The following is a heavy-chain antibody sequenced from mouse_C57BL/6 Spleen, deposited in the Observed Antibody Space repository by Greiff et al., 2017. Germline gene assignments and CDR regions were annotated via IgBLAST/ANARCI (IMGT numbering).Heavy chain of an antibody. CDR1: GYTFTSYW. J-gene: IGHJ2*01. CDR3: AREAAHFDY. CDR2: IDPSDSYT. Sequence: QVQLKQPGAELVRPGTSVKLSCKASGYTFTSYWMHWVKQRPGQGLEWIGVIDPSDSYTNYNQKFKGKATLTVDTSSSTAYMQLSSLTSEDSAVYYCAREAAHFDYWGQGTTLTVSS. V-gene: IGHV1-59*01.